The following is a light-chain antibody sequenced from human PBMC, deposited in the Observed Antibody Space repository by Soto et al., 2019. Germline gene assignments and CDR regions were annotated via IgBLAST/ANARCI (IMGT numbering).Light chain of an antibody. V-gene: IGKV1-39*01. CDR2: NSF. J-gene: IGKJ1*01. CDR3: HQPYILPRT. Sequence: DIQMTQSTSSLSASVGDRVTITCRTSQNIDTYLKWYQQKPGKAPRLLIYNSFILHSGVQSSFSGSVSGTDFTLTISSLQPEDFATYYFHQPYILPRTFGHGTRVEI. CDR1: QNIDTY.